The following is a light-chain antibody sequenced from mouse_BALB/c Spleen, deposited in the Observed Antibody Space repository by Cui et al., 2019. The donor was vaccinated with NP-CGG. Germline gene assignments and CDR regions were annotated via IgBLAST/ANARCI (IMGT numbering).Light chain of an antibody. CDR3: ALWYSNHWV. V-gene: IGLV1*01. J-gene: IGLJ1*01. CDR2: GTN. CDR1: TGVVTTSNY. Sequence: QAVVTQESALTTSPGETVTLTCPSSTGVVTTSNYANWVQEKPDHLFTGLIGGTNNRVPGVPARFSGSLIGDKAALTITGAQSEDEAIYFCALWYSNHWVFGGGTKLTVL.